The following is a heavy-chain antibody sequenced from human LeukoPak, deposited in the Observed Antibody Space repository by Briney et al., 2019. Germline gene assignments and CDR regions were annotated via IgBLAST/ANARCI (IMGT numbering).Heavy chain of an antibody. CDR2: IYYSGST. D-gene: IGHD6-19*01. J-gene: IGHJ4*02. Sequence: SETLSLTCTVSGGSISSSSYYWGWIRQPPGKGLEWIGSIYYSGSTYYNPSLKSRVTISVDTSKNQFSLKLSSVTAADTAVYYCARYRIAVAGTHFGYWGQGTLVTVSS. CDR3: ARYRIAVAGTHFGY. V-gene: IGHV4-39*01. CDR1: GGSISSSSYY.